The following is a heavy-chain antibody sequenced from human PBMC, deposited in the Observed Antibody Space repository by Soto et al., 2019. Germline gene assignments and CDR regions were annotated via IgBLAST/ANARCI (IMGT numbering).Heavy chain of an antibody. V-gene: IGHV4-31*03. CDR3: ARSQNRSYRAYYFDY. CDR1: GGSISSGGYY. J-gene: IGHJ4*02. D-gene: IGHD3-16*02. Sequence: SETLSLTCTVSGGSISSGGYYWSWIRQHPGKGLEWIGYIYYSGSTYYNPSLKSRVTISVDTSKNQFSLKLSSVTAADTAVYYCARSQNRSYRAYYFDYWGQGTLVTVSS. CDR2: IYYSGST.